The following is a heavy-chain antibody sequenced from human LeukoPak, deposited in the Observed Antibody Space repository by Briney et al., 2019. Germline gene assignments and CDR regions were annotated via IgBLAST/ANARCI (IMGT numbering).Heavy chain of an antibody. CDR3: VRTYYYDISGYIFDY. V-gene: IGHV1-3*01. J-gene: IGHJ4*02. D-gene: IGHD3-22*01. Sequence: KFQGRVTITRDTSASTAYMELSSLRSEDTAVYYCVRTYYYDISGYIFDYWGQGTLVTVSS.